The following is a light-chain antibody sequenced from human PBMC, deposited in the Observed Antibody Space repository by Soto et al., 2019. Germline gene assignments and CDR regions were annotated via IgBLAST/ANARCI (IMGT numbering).Light chain of an antibody. CDR1: QSVSSNK. J-gene: IGKJ1*01. Sequence: EIVLTQSPGTLSLSPGERATLSCRARQSVSSNKLAWYQQKPGQAPRLLIYGASGRATGIPDRFSGSGSGTDFTLTISRLEPEDFAVYYCQVFDGSLWTFGQGTKVEIK. CDR2: GAS. CDR3: QVFDGSLWT. V-gene: IGKV3-20*01.